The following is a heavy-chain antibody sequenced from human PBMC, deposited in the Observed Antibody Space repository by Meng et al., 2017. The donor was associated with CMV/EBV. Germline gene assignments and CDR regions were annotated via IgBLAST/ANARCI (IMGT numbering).Heavy chain of an antibody. CDR3: ARGDSSSWYSVYYYYYYGMDV. CDR2: INHSGST. J-gene: IGHJ6*02. CDR1: GGSFSGYY. D-gene: IGHD6-13*01. Sequence: SETLSLTCAVYGGSFSGYYWSWIRQPPGKGLEWIGEINHSGSTNCNPSLKSRVTISVDTSKNQFSLKLSSVTAADTAVYYCARGDSSSWYSVYYYYYYGMDVWGQGTTVTVSS. V-gene: IGHV4-34*01.